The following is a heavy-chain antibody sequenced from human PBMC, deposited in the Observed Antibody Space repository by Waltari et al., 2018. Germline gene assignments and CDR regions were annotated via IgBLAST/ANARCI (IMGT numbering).Heavy chain of an antibody. Sequence: EVQLVESGGGLVQPGGCLRLSCIGSGFTFRSYWMSWVRQAPGKGLEWVASINQDGNDKYYVASVKGRFNISRDNAKNSLFLQMDSLRADDTSIFFCASPRRGTAFDIWGQGTVVTVST. CDR1: GFTFRSYW. J-gene: IGHJ3*02. CDR3: ASPRRGTAFDI. V-gene: IGHV3-7*02. CDR2: INQDGNDK. D-gene: IGHD3-16*01.